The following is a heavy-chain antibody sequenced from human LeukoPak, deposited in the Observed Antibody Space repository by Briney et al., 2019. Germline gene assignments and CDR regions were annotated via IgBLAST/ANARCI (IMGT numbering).Heavy chain of an antibody. CDR1: GYTFTGYY. CDR2: INPNSGGT. V-gene: IGHV1-2*02. J-gene: IGHJ4*02. D-gene: IGHD4-23*01. CDR3: APRAVVIPDAFDY. Sequence: GASVKVSCKASGYTFTGYYMHWVRQAPGQGLEWMGWINPNSGGTNYAQKFQGRVTMTRDTSISTAYMELSRLRSDDTAVYYCAPRAVVIPDAFDYWGQGTLVTVSS.